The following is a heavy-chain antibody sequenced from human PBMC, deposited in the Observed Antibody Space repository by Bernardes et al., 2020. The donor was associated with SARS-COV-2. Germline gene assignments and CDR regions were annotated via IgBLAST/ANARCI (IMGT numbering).Heavy chain of an antibody. D-gene: IGHD3-3*01. CDR3: ARGTDYGFWSGVDY. CDR1: GFTFSSYG. V-gene: IGHV3-33*01. J-gene: IGHJ4*02. Sequence: GGSLILSCAASGFTFSSYGMHWVRQAPGKGLEWVAVIWYDGSNKYYADSVKGRFTISRDNSKNTLYLQMNSLRAEDTAVYYCARGTDYGFWSGVDYWGQGTLVTVSS. CDR2: IWYDGSNK.